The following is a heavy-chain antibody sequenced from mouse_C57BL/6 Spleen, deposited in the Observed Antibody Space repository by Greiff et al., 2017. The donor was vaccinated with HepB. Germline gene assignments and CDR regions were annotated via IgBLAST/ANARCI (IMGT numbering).Heavy chain of an antibody. V-gene: IGHV1-76*01. Sequence: QVQLQQSGAELVRPGASVKLSCKASGYTFTDYYINWVKQRPGQGLEWISRIYPGSGNTYYNEKFKGKATLTAEKSSSTAYMQLSCLTSEDSAVYFCARSIYYGNYERARDYWGQGTSVTVSS. CDR2: IYPGSGNT. D-gene: IGHD2-1*01. CDR3: ARSIYYGNYERARDY. J-gene: IGHJ4*01. CDR1: GYTFTDYY.